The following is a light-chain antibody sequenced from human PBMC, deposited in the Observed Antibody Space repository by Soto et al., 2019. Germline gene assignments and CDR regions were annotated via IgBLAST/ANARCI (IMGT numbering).Light chain of an antibody. CDR3: MQALQPLRT. CDR2: LGS. V-gene: IGKV2-28*01. Sequence: DLVMTQSPLSLPVTPGEPASISCRSSQSLLHSNGYNYLDWYLQKPGQSPQLLIYLGSNRASGVPDRFSGSGSGTDFTLKISRVEAEDVGVYYCMQALQPLRTFGQGTKVEIK. CDR1: QSLLHSNGYNY. J-gene: IGKJ1*01.